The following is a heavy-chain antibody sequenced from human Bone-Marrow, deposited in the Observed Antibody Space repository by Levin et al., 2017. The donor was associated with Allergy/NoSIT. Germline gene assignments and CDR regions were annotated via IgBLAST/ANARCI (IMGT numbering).Heavy chain of an antibody. CDR2: IIPILGIA. V-gene: IGHV1-69*04. J-gene: IGHJ6*02. CDR3: ARDHIVVVTAIIYYYYGMDV. Sequence: GGSLRLSCKASGGTFSSYAISWVRQAPGQGLEWMGRIIPILGIANYAQKFQGRVTITADKSTSTAYMELSSLRSEDTAVYYCARDHIVVVTAIIYYYYGMDVWGQGTTVTVSS. D-gene: IGHD2-21*02. CDR1: GGTFSSYA.